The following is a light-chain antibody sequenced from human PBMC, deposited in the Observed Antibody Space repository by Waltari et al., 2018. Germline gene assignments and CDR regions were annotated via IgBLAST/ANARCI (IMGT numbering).Light chain of an antibody. CDR3: AAWDDSLNGAV. V-gene: IGLV1-44*01. CDR2: TNN. Sequence: QSVLTQPPSASGTPGQRVTISCSGSSANIGRNTVTWYQQLPGTAPKLLIHTNNRRPSGVPDRFSGSKSGTSASLAISGLQSEDETDYYCAAWDDSLNGAVFGGGTKLTVL. CDR1: SANIGRNT. J-gene: IGLJ2*01.